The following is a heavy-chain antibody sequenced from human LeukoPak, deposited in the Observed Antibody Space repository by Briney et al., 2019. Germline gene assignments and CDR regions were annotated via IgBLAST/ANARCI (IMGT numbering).Heavy chain of an antibody. CDR3: ARDGADNSGYYFGSL. D-gene: IGHD3-22*01. V-gene: IGHV3-53*01. CDR2: IYSGGSP. J-gene: IGHJ3*01. Sequence: GGSLTPSWPPSGFTVRSSYMSWVRQAPGKGLEWVSVIYSGGSPDYADSAKGRFTISTDNSKNTLYLQMNSLRVEDTAVYYCARDGADNSGYYFGSLWGQGTVVTVSS. CDR1: GFTVRSSY.